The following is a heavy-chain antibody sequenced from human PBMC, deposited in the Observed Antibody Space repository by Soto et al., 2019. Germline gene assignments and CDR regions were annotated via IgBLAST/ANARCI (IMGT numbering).Heavy chain of an antibody. CDR2: INPNSGGT. CDR1: GYTFTGYY. V-gene: IGHV1-2*04. CDR3: ARAGWSSSSNWFDP. J-gene: IGHJ5*02. D-gene: IGHD6-6*01. Sequence: QVQLVQSGAEVKKPGASVKVSCKASGYTFTGYYMHWVRQAPGQGLQWMGWINPNSGGTNYAQKFQGWVTRTRDTSISTAYMELSRLRSDDTAVYYCARAGWSSSSNWFDPWGQGTLVTVSS.